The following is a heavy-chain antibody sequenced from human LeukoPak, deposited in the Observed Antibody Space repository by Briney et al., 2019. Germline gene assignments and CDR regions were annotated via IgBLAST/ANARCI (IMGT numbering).Heavy chain of an antibody. D-gene: IGHD1-26*01. CDR2: INHSGST. CDR3: ARGVVGADHNWFDP. V-gene: IGHV4-34*01. Sequence: SETLSLTSAVYGGSFSGYYWSWIRQPPGKGLGWIGEINHSGSTNYNPSLKSRVTISVDTSKNQFSLKLSSVTAADTAVYYCARGVVGADHNWFDPWGQGTLVTVSS. CDR1: GGSFSGYY. J-gene: IGHJ5*02.